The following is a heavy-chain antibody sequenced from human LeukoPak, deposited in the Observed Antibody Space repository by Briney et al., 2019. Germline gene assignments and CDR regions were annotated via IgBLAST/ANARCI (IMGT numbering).Heavy chain of an antibody. Sequence: ASVKVSCKASGNTFNKYRIHWVRQAPGQGLEWMGWIDDGDGNTRYSEKFQGRVSITRDTSASTVYMELNSLRSEDTAVYYCARNEDYWGQGTLVTVSP. V-gene: IGHV1-3*01. CDR3: ARNEDY. CDR2: IDDGDGNT. CDR1: GNTFNKYR. J-gene: IGHJ4*02.